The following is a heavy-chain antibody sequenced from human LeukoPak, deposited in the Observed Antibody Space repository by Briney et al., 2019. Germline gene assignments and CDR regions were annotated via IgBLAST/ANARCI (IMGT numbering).Heavy chain of an antibody. CDR2: ISSSSSYI. D-gene: IGHD3-22*01. CDR1: GFTFSSYS. J-gene: IGHJ3*01. Sequence: GGSLRLSCAASGFTFSSYSMNWVRQAPGKGLEWVSSISSSSSYIYYADSVKGRFTISRDNAENSLYLQMNSLRAEDTAVYYCARDQGYYDSSADWGQGTMVTVSS. V-gene: IGHV3-21*01. CDR3: ARDQGYYDSSAD.